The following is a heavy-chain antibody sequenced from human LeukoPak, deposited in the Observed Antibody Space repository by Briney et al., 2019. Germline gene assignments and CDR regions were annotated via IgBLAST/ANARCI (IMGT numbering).Heavy chain of an antibody. CDR2: INHSGST. CDR3: ARDVGANHWFDP. D-gene: IGHD1-26*01. Sequence: SETLSLTCAVYGGSFSGYYWSWIRQPPGKGLEWIGEINHSGSTNYNPSLKSRVTISVDTSKNQFSLKLSSVTAADTAVYYCARDVGANHWFDPWGQGTLVTVSS. CDR1: GGSFSGYY. V-gene: IGHV4-34*01. J-gene: IGHJ5*02.